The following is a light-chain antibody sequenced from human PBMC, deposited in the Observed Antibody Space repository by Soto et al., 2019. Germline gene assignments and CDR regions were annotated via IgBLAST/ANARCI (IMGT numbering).Light chain of an antibody. V-gene: IGLV1-51*01. CDR2: DNN. CDR1: NSNIGNNY. CDR3: GAWYSSLHAGV. Sequence: HSVLTQPPSVSAAPGQKVTISCSGSNSNIGNNYVSWYQQFPGTAPKVLIYDNNKRPSGIPDRFSGSKSATSATLVITGLQTGDEADYYCGAWYSSLHAGVFGGGTKLTVL. J-gene: IGLJ2*01.